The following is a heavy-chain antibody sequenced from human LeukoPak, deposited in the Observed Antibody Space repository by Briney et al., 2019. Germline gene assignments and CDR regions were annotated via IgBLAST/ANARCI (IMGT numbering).Heavy chain of an antibody. CDR3: AKDKPGTTMTVSYYYPMDV. Sequence: GGSLRLSCEASGFTFSAYAMTWVRQAPGKGLEWVSSIGSDNKPHYSESVKGRFAISRDNSKNTLYLQMNSLRAEDTAVYYCAKDKPGTTMTVSYYYPMDVWGQGTTVTVSS. D-gene: IGHD4-17*01. V-gene: IGHV3-23*01. CDR2: IGSDNKP. J-gene: IGHJ6*02. CDR1: GFTFSAYA.